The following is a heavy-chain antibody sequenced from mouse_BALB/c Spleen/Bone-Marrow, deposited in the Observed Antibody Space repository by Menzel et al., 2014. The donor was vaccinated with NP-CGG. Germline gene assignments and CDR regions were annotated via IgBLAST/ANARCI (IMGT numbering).Heavy chain of an antibody. Sequence: EVNVVESGGGLVQPGGSLKLSCAASGFTFXNYGMSWVRQTPDKRLDLVATINSNGGTTYYPDSVKGRFTISRDNAKNTLYLQMSSLKSEDTAMYFCARGLYYVAYGPGFAYWGQGTLVTVSA. CDR3: ARGLYYVAYGPGFAY. D-gene: IGHD2-13*01. V-gene: IGHV5-6-3*01. CDR2: INSNGGTT. J-gene: IGHJ3*01. CDR1: GFTFXNYG.